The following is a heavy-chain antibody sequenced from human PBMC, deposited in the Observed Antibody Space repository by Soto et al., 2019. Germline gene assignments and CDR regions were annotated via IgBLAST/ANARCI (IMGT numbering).Heavy chain of an antibody. Sequence: ESGGGLVKPGGSLRLSCAASGFTFRNAWMSWVRQAPGKGLEWVGRIKSKTDGGTTDYAAPVKGRFTISRDDSKNTLYLQMNSLKTEDTAVYYCTTGAYCSGGSCYSWAFDIWGQGTMVTVSS. V-gene: IGHV3-15*01. CDR2: IKSKTDGGTT. CDR1: GFTFRNAW. CDR3: TTGAYCSGGSCYSWAFDI. J-gene: IGHJ3*02. D-gene: IGHD2-15*01.